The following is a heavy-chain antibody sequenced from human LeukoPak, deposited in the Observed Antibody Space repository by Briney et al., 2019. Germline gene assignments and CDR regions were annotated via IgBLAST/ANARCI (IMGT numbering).Heavy chain of an antibody. V-gene: IGHV3-30*18. CDR3: AKEPYSSGSYHQLDY. CDR1: GFTFSSHG. D-gene: IGHD3-10*01. CDR2: ISYDGSNK. Sequence: GGSLRLSCAPSGFTFSSHGMHWVRPAPGKGLEWVAVISYDGSNKYYAASVKGRFTISRDNSKNTLYLQMNSLRAEDTAVYYCAKEPYSSGSYHQLDYWGQGTLVTVSS. J-gene: IGHJ4*02.